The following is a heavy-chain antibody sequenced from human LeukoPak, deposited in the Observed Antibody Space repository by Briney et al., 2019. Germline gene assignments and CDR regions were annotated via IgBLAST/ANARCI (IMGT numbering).Heavy chain of an antibody. CDR1: GFTFSSYS. J-gene: IGHJ6*04. V-gene: IGHV3-21*01. CDR2: ISSSSSYI. CDR3: ARHKIPPKSYYYGSGRGGYYYGMDV. D-gene: IGHD3-10*01. Sequence: GGSLRLSCAASGFTFSSYSMNLVLQAPGKGLEWVSSISSSSSYIYYADSVKGRFTISRDNAKNSLYLQMNSLRAEHTAVYYCARHKIPPKSYYYGSGRGGYYYGMDVWGKGTTVTVSS.